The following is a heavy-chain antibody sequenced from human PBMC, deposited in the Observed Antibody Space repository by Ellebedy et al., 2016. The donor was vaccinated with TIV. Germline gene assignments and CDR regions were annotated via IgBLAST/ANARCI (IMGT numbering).Heavy chain of an antibody. CDR2: ISYDGSNK. D-gene: IGHD5-24*01. V-gene: IGHV3-30*03. Sequence: GESLKISXAASGFTFSSYVMHWVRQAPGKGLEWVAVISYDGSNKYYADSVKGRFTISRDNSKNTLYLQMNSLRAEDTAVYYCARDGYNYRYFDYWGQGTLVTVSS. CDR3: ARDGYNYRYFDY. CDR1: GFTFSSYV. J-gene: IGHJ4*02.